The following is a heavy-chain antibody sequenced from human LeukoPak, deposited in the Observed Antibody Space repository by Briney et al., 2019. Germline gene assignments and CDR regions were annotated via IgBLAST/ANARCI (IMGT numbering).Heavy chain of an antibody. CDR2: IRYDGSNK. Sequence: GGSLRLSCAASGFTFSSYGMHWVRQAPGKGLEWVAFIRYDGSNKYYADSVKGRFTISRDNSKNTLYLQMNSLRAEDTAVYYCATSGYSSSWYFGWGQGTLVTVSS. J-gene: IGHJ4*02. CDR1: GFTFSSYG. D-gene: IGHD6-13*01. V-gene: IGHV3-30*02. CDR3: ATSGYSSSWYFG.